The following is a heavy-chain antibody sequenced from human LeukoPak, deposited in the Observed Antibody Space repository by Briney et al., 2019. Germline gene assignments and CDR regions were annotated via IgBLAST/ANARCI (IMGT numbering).Heavy chain of an antibody. Sequence: SETLSLTCTVSGGSISSYYWSWIRQPPGKGLEWIGEINHSGNTNYNPSLKSRVTISVDTSKNQFSLKLTSVTAADTAVYYCARGRPDGLGNEDLDYWGQGTLVTVSS. CDR1: GGSISSYY. CDR3: ARGRPDGLGNEDLDY. CDR2: INHSGNT. J-gene: IGHJ4*02. V-gene: IGHV4-34*01. D-gene: IGHD3-10*01.